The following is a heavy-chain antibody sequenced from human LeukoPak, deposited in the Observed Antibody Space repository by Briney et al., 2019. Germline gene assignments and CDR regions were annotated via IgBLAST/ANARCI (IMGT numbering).Heavy chain of an antibody. CDR1: AFIFSGHW. Sequence: GGSLRLSCEGSAFIFSGHWMNWVRQTPGKGLEWVASIKEDGSERQYVDSVKGRFSISRDNTKGSLFLQLNSLRAEDTAVYYCAKMGVVAARPGTFDYWGQGTLVTVSS. D-gene: IGHD6-6*01. CDR3: AKMGVVAARPGTFDY. J-gene: IGHJ4*02. CDR2: IKEDGSER. V-gene: IGHV3-7*03.